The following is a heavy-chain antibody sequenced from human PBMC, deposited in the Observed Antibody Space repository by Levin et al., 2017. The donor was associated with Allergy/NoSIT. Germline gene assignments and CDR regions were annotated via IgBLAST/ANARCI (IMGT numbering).Heavy chain of an antibody. Sequence: SETLSLTCTVSGGSISSSSYYWGWIRQPPGKGLEWIGSIYYSGSTYYNPSLKSRVTISVDTSKNQFSLKLSSVTAADTAVYYCARDCITMVRESYYYYGMDVWGQGTTVTVSS. CDR3: ARDCITMVRESYYYYGMDV. CDR2: IYYSGST. J-gene: IGHJ6*02. CDR1: GGSISSSSYY. D-gene: IGHD3-10*01. V-gene: IGHV4-39*02.